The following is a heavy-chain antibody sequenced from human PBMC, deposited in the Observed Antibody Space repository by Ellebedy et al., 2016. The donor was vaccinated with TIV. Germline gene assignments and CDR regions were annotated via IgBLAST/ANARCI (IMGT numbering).Heavy chain of an antibody. CDR1: EFTFSKYW. J-gene: IGHJ6*02. V-gene: IGHV3-74*03. CDR2: IKSDGSNT. Sequence: PGGSLRLSCAASEFTFSKYWMHWVRQAPGKGLMWVSRIKSDGSNTTYADSVKGRFTISRDDAKNTLYLQMNSLRAEDTAVYYCARGRYYGMDVWGQGTTVTVSS. CDR3: ARGRYYGMDV.